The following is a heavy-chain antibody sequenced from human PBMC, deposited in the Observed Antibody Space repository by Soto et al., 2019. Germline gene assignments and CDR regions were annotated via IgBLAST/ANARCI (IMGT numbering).Heavy chain of an antibody. CDR2: ISGSGGST. Sequence: GGSLRLSCAASGFTFSSYAMSWVRQAPGKGLEWVSAISGSGGSTYYADSVKGRFTISRDNSKNTLYLQMNSLRAEDTAVYYCAKDGIVVVPARAYGMDVWGQGTTVTVSS. D-gene: IGHD2-2*01. J-gene: IGHJ6*02. CDR3: AKDGIVVVPARAYGMDV. CDR1: GFTFSSYA. V-gene: IGHV3-23*01.